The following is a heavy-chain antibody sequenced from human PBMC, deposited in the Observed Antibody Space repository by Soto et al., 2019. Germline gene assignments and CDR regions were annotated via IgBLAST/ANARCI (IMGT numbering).Heavy chain of an antibody. Sequence: PSETLSLTCAVSGGSISSGGYSWSWIRQPPGKGLEWIGYIYHSGSTYYNPSLKSRVTISVDRSKNQFSLKLSSVTAADTAVYYCARDGWRDGYNLNWFDPWGQGTLVTVSS. J-gene: IGHJ5*02. CDR3: ARDGWRDGYNLNWFDP. CDR1: GGSISSGGYS. CDR2: IYHSGST. V-gene: IGHV4-30-2*01. D-gene: IGHD5-12*01.